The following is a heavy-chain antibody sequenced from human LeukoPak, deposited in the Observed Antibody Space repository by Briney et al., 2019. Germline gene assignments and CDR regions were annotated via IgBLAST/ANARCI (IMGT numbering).Heavy chain of an antibody. D-gene: IGHD3-9*01. V-gene: IGHV1-2*02. CDR3: ARGYDILTGYDAFDI. Sequence: ASVKVSCKASGYTFTGYYMHWVRQAPGQGLEWMGWINPNSGGTNYAQKLQGRVTMTTDTSTSTAYMELRSLRSDDTAVYYCARGYDILTGYDAFDIWGQGTMVTVSS. CDR1: GYTFTGYY. J-gene: IGHJ3*02. CDR2: INPNSGGT.